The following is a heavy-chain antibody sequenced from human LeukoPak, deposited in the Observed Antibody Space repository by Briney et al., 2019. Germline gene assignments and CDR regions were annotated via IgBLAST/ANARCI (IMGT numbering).Heavy chain of an antibody. V-gene: IGHV4-30-4*01. CDR3: ARPGYSSGWYDWYFDL. J-gene: IGHJ2*01. CDR1: GGSISSGDYY. CDR2: IYYSGST. Sequence: SQTLSLTCTVSGGSISSGDYYWSWIRQPPGKGLEWIGYIYYSGSTYYNPSLKSRVTISVDTSKNQFSLKLSSVTAADTAVYYCARPGYSSGWYDWYFDLWGRGTLVTVS. D-gene: IGHD6-19*01.